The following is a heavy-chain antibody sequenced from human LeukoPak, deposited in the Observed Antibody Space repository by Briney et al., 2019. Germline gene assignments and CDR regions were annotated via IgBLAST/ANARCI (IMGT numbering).Heavy chain of an antibody. CDR3: ARGRMWYSSGWYYFDY. Sequence: SETLSLTCAVYGGSFSGYYWSWIRQPPGKGLEWIGEINHSGSTNYNPSLKRRGTILVETSKNQFSLKLSSVTAADTAVYYCARGRMWYSSGWYYFDYWGQGTLVTVSS. CDR2: INHSGST. D-gene: IGHD6-19*01. CDR1: GGSFSGYY. V-gene: IGHV4-34*01. J-gene: IGHJ4*02.